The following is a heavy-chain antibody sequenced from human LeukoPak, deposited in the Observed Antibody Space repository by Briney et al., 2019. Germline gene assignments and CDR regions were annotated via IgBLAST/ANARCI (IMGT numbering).Heavy chain of an antibody. V-gene: IGHV3-66*01. J-gene: IGHJ6*02. D-gene: IGHD3-16*02. Sequence: PGGSLRLSCAASGFTVSSNYMSWVRQAPGKGPEWVSVIYSGGSTYYADSVKGRFTISRDNSKNTLYLQMNSLRAEDTAVYYCARLIVEGNYYYGMDVWGQGTMVTVSS. CDR1: GFTVSSNY. CDR3: ARLIVEGNYYYGMDV. CDR2: IYSGGST.